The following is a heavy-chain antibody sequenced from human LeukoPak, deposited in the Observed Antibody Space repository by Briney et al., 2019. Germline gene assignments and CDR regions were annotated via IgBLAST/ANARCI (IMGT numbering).Heavy chain of an antibody. D-gene: IGHD5-12*01. Sequence: SETQSLTCTVSGGSISSYYWSWIRQPPGKGLEWIGYIYYSGSTNYNPSLKSRVTISVDTSKNQFSLKLSSVTAADTAVYYCAIVRGYEAFDYWGQGTLVTVSS. J-gene: IGHJ4*02. V-gene: IGHV4-59*01. CDR1: GGSISSYY. CDR2: IYYSGST. CDR3: AIVRGYEAFDY.